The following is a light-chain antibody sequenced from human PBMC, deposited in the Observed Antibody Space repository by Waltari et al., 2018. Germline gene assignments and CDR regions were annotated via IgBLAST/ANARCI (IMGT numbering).Light chain of an antibody. J-gene: IGKJ4*01. CDR1: QNVFYSPNNKNY. CDR2: WAS. V-gene: IGKV4-1*01. Sequence: DIVMTQSPDSLAVSLGERATINCKSSQNVFYSPNNKNYLTWYQQKPGQPPKLLIYWASTRESRVPDRFTGSGSGTDFTLTISSLQAEDVALYFCQQYYTSPLTFGRGTKVEIK. CDR3: QQYYTSPLT.